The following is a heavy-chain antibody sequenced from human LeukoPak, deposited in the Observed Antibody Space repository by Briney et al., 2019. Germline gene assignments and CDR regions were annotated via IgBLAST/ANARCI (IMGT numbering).Heavy chain of an antibody. D-gene: IGHD3-16*01. CDR2: IKQDASEK. J-gene: IGHJ4*02. CDR1: GFTFSSYE. Sequence: GSLRLSCAASGFTFSSYEMNWVRQAPGTGLEWVANIKQDASEKKYVDSVKGRFTISRDNGKNSVFLQMDSLRVEDTAVYYCVRGGRGDRPNYWGQGTLVTVSS. CDR3: VRGGRGDRPNY. V-gene: IGHV3-7*01.